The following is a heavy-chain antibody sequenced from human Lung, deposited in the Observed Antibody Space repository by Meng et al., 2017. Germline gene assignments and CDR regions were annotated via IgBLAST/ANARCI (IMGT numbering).Heavy chain of an antibody. V-gene: IGHV4-34*01. CDR1: GGSFSDYS. CDR2: INHSGST. D-gene: IGHD4-11*01. Sequence: QVQLAQWGAGRLKPSGTMSPAFFVSGGSFSDYSWSWVRQPTGKGLEWIGEINHSGSTNYNPSLESRATISVDTSQNNLSLKLSSVTAADSAVYYCARGPTTMAHDFDYWGQGTLVTVSS. J-gene: IGHJ4*02. CDR3: ARGPTTMAHDFDY.